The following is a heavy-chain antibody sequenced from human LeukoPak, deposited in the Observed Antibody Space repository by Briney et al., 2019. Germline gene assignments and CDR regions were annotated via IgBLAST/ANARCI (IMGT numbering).Heavy chain of an antibody. Sequence: ASVKVSCKAPGYTFTGYYMHWVRQTPGQGLEWMGWINPNSGGTNYAQKFQGRVTMTRDTTISTAYMELSRLRSDDTAVYYCARDAKYYYDSSGSPYAFDIWGQGTMVTVSS. V-gene: IGHV1-2*02. CDR1: GYTFTGYY. CDR2: INPNSGGT. CDR3: ARDAKYYYDSSGSPYAFDI. D-gene: IGHD3-22*01. J-gene: IGHJ3*02.